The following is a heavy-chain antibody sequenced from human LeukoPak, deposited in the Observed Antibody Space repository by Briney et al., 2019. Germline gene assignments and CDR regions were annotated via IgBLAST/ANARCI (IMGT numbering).Heavy chain of an antibody. CDR2: IYYSGST. J-gene: IGHJ4*02. CDR1: GGSISSSSYY. V-gene: IGHV4-39*01. Sequence: PSETLSLTCTVSGGSISSSSYYWGWIRQPPGKGLEWIGSIYYSGSTYYNPSLKSRVTISVDTSKNQFSLKLSSVTAADTAVYYCARGKNPMIVVVMGALYFDYWGQGTLVTVSS. D-gene: IGHD3-22*01. CDR3: ARGKNPMIVVVMGALYFDY.